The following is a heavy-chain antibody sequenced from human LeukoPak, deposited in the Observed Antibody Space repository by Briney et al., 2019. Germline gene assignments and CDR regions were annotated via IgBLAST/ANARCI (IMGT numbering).Heavy chain of an antibody. CDR3: ARVGFWRSSSWYFDY. V-gene: IGHV3-48*04. Sequence: GGSLRLSCAASGFTFSSYSMNWVRQAPGKGLEWVSYISSSSSTIYYADSVKGRFTISRDNAKNSLYLQMNSLRAEDTAVYYCARVGFWRSSSWYFDYWGQGTLVTVSS. D-gene: IGHD6-13*01. J-gene: IGHJ4*02. CDR2: ISSSSSTI. CDR1: GFTFSSYS.